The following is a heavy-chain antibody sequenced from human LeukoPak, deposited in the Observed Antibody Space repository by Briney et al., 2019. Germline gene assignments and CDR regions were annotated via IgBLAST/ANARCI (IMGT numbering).Heavy chain of an antibody. CDR3: ARDGDRAKYQLLSHAFDI. CDR2: INWNGGST. J-gene: IGHJ3*02. Sequence: GGSLRLSCAASGFTFDDYGMSWVRQAPGKGLEWVSGINWNGGSTGYADSVKGRFTISSDNAKNSLYLQMNSLSAEDTALYYCARDGDRAKYQLLSHAFDIWGQGTMVTVSS. V-gene: IGHV3-20*04. D-gene: IGHD2-2*01. CDR1: GFTFDDYG.